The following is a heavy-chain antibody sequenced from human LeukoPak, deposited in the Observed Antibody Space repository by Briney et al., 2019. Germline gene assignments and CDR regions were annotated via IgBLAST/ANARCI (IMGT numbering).Heavy chain of an antibody. CDR3: ARDLAGYSSSWYWFDL. CDR2: INPNSGGT. J-gene: IGHJ5*02. D-gene: IGHD6-13*01. CDR1: GYTFTGYY. V-gene: IGHV1-2*06. Sequence: ASVKVSCKASGYTFTGYYMHWVRQAPGQGLEWMGRINPNSGGTNYAQKFQGRVTMTRDTSISTAYMELSRLRSDDTAVYYCARDLAGYSSSWYWFDLWGQGTLVTVSS.